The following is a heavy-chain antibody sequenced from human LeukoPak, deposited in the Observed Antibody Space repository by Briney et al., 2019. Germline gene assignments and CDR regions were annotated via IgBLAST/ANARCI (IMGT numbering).Heavy chain of an antibody. V-gene: IGHV3-64D*06. CDR2: ISSNGLNT. CDR1: GFTFSIYA. J-gene: IGHJ4*02. CDR3: VKCDGNDVPDY. Sequence: PGGSLRLSCSASGFTFSIYAMHWVRQAPGKGLEYVSAISSNGLNTYYADSVKGRFTISRDNSKNMLYLQMSSLRPEDTAVYYCVKCDGNDVPDYWGQGTLVTVSS. D-gene: IGHD2-15*01.